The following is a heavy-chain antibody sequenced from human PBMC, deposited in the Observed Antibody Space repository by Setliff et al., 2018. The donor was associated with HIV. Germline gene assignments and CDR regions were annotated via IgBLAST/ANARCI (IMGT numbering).Heavy chain of an antibody. CDR3: VRDYPYAVAESRFGY. J-gene: IGHJ4*02. D-gene: IGHD6-19*01. CDR2: INPNSGDT. CDR1: GHGLIDYY. V-gene: IGHV1-2*02. Sequence: GASVKVSCKASGHGLIDYYFHWVRQAPGQGLEWMGWINPNSGDTNYVQKFQGRVTMTRDMSTNTAYMELRSLLSDDSAIYYCVRDYPYAVAESRFGYWCQGTLVTVSS.